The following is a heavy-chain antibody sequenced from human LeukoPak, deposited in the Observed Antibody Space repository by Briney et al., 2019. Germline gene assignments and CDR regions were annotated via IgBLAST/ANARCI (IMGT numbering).Heavy chain of an antibody. J-gene: IGHJ6*02. D-gene: IGHD4-17*01. CDR1: GFIVSNNY. CDR2: IYSGGST. V-gene: IGHV3-53*01. Sequence: GGSLRLSCAASGFIVSNNYMTWVRQAPGKGLEWVSNIYSGGSTYNADSVKGRFTVSRDDSKNTLYLQMNSLRAEDTAVYYCARDWLNYGSPYYSMDVWGQGTTVTVSS. CDR3: ARDWLNYGSPYYSMDV.